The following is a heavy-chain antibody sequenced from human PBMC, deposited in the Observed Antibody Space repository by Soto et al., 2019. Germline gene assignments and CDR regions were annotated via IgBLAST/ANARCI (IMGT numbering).Heavy chain of an antibody. CDR2: ISYDGSNK. CDR1: GFTFSSYA. J-gene: IGHJ3*02. D-gene: IGHD5-18*01. Sequence: GGSLRLSCAASGFTFSSYAMHWVRQAPGKGLEWVAVISYDGSNKYYADSVKGRFTISRDNSKNTLYLQMNSLRAEDTAVYYCAREGVDTAMVRTDAFDIWGQGTMVTVSS. CDR3: AREGVDTAMVRTDAFDI. V-gene: IGHV3-30-3*01.